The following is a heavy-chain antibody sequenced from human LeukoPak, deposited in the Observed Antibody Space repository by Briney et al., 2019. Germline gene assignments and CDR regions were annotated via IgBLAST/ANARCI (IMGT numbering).Heavy chain of an antibody. Sequence: GGSLRLSCAASGFTFDDYGMSWVRQAPGKGLEWVSGINWNGGSTGYADSVEGRFTISRDNAKNSLYLQMNSLRAEDTAVYYCARAYDFWSGYSDYYYMDVWGKGTTVTVSS. CDR3: ARAYDFWSGYSDYYYMDV. V-gene: IGHV3-20*04. CDR1: GFTFDDYG. J-gene: IGHJ6*03. D-gene: IGHD3-3*01. CDR2: INWNGGST.